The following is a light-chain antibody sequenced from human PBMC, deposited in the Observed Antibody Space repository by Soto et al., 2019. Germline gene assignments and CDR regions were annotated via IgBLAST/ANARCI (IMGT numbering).Light chain of an antibody. V-gene: IGLV7-46*01. CDR3: SLSFGGTVV. J-gene: IGLJ2*01. Sequence: QAVVTQEPSMTVSPGGTVTLTCCSSTGGVTSGHWPYWFQQKAGQAPRTLIYDATNKHSWTPARFSGSPLGGKAALTRSGAQPEDEAEYYCSLSFGGTVVFGGGTKLTVL. CDR2: DAT. CDR1: TGGVTSGHW.